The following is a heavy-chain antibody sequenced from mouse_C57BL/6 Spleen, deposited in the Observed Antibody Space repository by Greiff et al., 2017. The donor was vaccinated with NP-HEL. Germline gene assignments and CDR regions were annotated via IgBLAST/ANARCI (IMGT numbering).Heavy chain of an antibody. CDR3: AREDYYGSSSYAMDY. CDR1: GFTFSSYA. Sequence: EVQGVESGGGLVKPGGSLKLSCAASGFTFSSYAMSWVRQTPEKRLEWVATISDGGSYTYYPDNVKGRFTISRDNAKNNLYLQMSHLKSEDTAMYYWAREDYYGSSSYAMDYWGQGTSVTVSS. D-gene: IGHD1-1*01. CDR2: ISDGGSYT. V-gene: IGHV5-4*01. J-gene: IGHJ4*01.